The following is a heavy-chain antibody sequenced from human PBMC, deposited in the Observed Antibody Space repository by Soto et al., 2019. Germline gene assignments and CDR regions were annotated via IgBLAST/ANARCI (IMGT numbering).Heavy chain of an antibody. D-gene: IGHD2-21*02. CDR2: IYYSGRT. CDR3: ARQRTTVVTQAYFDH. Sequence: SETLSLTCIVSGESISGSSYYWGWIRQPPGKGLEWIGSIYYSGRTYYNPSFKSRVTISIDTSKNQFSLKLSSVTATDTAVYYCARQRTTVVTQAYFDHWGQGALVTVSS. CDR1: GESISGSSYY. J-gene: IGHJ4*02. V-gene: IGHV4-39*01.